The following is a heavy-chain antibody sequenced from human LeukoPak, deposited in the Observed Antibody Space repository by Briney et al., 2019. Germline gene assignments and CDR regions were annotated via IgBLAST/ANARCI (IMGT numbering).Heavy chain of an antibody. CDR1: GYTFTSYA. CDR2: INAGNGNT. Sequence: RASVKVSCKASGYTFTSYAMHWVRQAPGQRLEWMGCINAGNGNTKYSQKFQGRVTITRDTSASTAYMELSSLRSEDTAVYYCARDDCSGGSCYFDYWGQGTLVTVSS. V-gene: IGHV1-3*01. J-gene: IGHJ4*02. D-gene: IGHD2-15*01. CDR3: ARDDCSGGSCYFDY.